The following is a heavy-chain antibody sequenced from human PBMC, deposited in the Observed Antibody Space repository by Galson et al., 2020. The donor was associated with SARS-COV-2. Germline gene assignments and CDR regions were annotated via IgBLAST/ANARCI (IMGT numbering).Heavy chain of an antibody. CDR3: ARIKVAKVRDYNDFGMDV. Sequence: SETLSLTCTVSACSITSGGYSCSWIRQHPRKGLEWIGHIYYRGTIYYHSSLKSRISISVDTSKNQLSLKLSSVTAADTAVYYCARIKVAKVRDYNDFGMDVWGQGTTVTVSS. J-gene: IGHJ6*02. CDR1: ACSITSGGYS. D-gene: IGHD5-12*01. V-gene: IGHV4-31*03. CDR2: IYYRGTI.